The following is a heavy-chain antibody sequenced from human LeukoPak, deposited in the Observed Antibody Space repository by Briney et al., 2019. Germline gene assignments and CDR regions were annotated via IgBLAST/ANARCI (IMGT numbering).Heavy chain of an antibody. D-gene: IGHD5/OR15-5a*01. V-gene: IGHV1-69*13. J-gene: IGHJ6*03. CDR2: IFPIFGTA. CDR1: GGTFIRYA. Sequence: SSVKVSCKASGGTFIRYAISWVRQAPGQGLEWVGGIFPIFGTANNAQKFQGRVTITADETTSTAYMELSSLRSEDTAVYYCARGLAPNYYDYYMDDWGKGTTVTISS. CDR3: ARGLAPNYYDYYMDD.